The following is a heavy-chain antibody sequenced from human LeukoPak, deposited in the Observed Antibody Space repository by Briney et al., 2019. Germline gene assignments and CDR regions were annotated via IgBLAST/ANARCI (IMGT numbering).Heavy chain of an antibody. CDR2: IYYSGST. CDR1: GGSISSGGYS. Sequence: SETLSLTCAVSGGSISSGGYSWSWIRQPPGKGLEWTGYIYYSGSTYYNPSLKSRVTISVDTSKSQFSLKLSSVTAADTAVYYCARDVSRYEHYYYYYMDVWGKGTTVTVSS. CDR3: ARDVSRYEHYYYYYMDV. D-gene: IGHD5-12*01. J-gene: IGHJ6*03. V-gene: IGHV4-30-4*07.